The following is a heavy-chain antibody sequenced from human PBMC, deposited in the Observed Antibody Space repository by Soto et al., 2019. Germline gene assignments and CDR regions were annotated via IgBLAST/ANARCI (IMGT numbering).Heavy chain of an antibody. D-gene: IGHD1-26*01. CDR3: ANLAKNYYHSMDV. J-gene: IGHJ6*03. V-gene: IGHV3-33*06. CDR2: IWYDGSNK. CDR1: GFTFSSYG. Sequence: GGSLRLSCAASGFTFSSYGMHWVRQAPGKGLEWVAVIWYDGSNKYYADSVKGRFTISRDNSKNTLYLQMNSLRAEDTAVYYCANLAKNYYHSMDVWGKGTTVTVSS.